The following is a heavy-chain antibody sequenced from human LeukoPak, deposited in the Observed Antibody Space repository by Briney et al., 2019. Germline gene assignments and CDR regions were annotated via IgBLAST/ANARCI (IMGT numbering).Heavy chain of an antibody. CDR2: IYYSGST. V-gene: IGHV4-39*01. D-gene: IGHD2-2*02. CDR1: GGSISSSSYY. Sequence: SETLSLTCTVSGGSISSSSYYWGWIRQPPGKGLEWIGSIYYSGSTNYNPSLKSRVTISVDTSKNQFSLKLSSVTAADTAVYYCARQKGRYCSSTSCYREDYWGQGTLVTVSS. J-gene: IGHJ4*02. CDR3: ARQKGRYCSSTSCYREDY.